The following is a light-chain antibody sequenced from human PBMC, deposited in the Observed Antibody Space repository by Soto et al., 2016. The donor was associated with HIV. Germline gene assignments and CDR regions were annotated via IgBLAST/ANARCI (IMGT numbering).Light chain of an antibody. V-gene: IGLV3-21*03. J-gene: IGLJ1*01. CDR3: QVWDSSSDHFV. CDR2: DDS. CDR1: NIGTKS. Sequence: SYELTQPPSMSVAPGKTARITCGGNNIGTKSVHWYQQRPGQAPIMVVYDDSDRPSGIPERFSGSNSGNTATLTINRVEAGDEADYYCQVWDSSSDHFVFGTGTQVTVL.